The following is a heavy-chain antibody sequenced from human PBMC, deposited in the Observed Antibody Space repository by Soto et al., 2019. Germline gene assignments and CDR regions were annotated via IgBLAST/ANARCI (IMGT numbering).Heavy chain of an antibody. CDR3: TAIPIQLWLPRVDY. CDR2: IKSKTDGGTT. J-gene: IGHJ4*02. V-gene: IGHV3-15*07. D-gene: IGHD5-18*01. CDR1: GFTFSNAW. Sequence: PVGSLRLSCAASGFTFSNAWMNWVRPAPGKGLEWVGRIKSKTDGGTTDYAAPVKGRFTIPRDDSKNTLYLQMNSLKTEDTAVYYCTAIPIQLWLPRVDYWGQGTLVTVSS.